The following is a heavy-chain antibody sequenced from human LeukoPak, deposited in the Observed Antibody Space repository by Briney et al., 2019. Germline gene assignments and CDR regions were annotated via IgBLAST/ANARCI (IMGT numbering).Heavy chain of an antibody. V-gene: IGHV4-59*01. CDR2: IYYSGST. CDR3: ARAMPHSSGWYEKLSY. Sequence: SETLSLTCTVSGGSISSYYWSWIRQPPGKGLEWIGYIYYSGSTNYNPSLKSRVTISVDTSKNQFSLKLSSVTAADTAVYYCARAMPHSSGWYEKLSYWGQGTLVTVSS. D-gene: IGHD6-19*01. CDR1: GGSISSYY. J-gene: IGHJ4*02.